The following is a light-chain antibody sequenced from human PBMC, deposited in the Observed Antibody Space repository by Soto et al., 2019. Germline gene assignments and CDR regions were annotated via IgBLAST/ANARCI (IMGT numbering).Light chain of an antibody. Sequence: EIVLTQSPVTLSLSPGERATLSCRASQSVSSYLAWYQQKPGQAPRPLIYDASNRATGIPARFSGSGSGTDFTLTISSLEPEDFAVYYCQQRSNWPITFGQGTRLEIK. CDR1: QSVSSY. CDR2: DAS. CDR3: QQRSNWPIT. J-gene: IGKJ5*01. V-gene: IGKV3-11*01.